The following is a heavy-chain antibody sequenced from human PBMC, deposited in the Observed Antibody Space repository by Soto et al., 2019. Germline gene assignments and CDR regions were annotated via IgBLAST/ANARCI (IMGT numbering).Heavy chain of an antibody. D-gene: IGHD2-21*02. CDR3: AREGVTRTYYYYGMDV. Sequence: QVQLQESGPGLVKPSETLSLTCTVSGGSISSYYWSWIRQPPGKGLEWIGCIYDSGSTNYNPSLKSRVTISVDTSKYQVSLELSSVTAADTAVYYCAREGVTRTYYYYGMDVWGQGTTVTVSS. V-gene: IGHV4-59*01. CDR1: GGSISSYY. J-gene: IGHJ6*02. CDR2: IYDSGST.